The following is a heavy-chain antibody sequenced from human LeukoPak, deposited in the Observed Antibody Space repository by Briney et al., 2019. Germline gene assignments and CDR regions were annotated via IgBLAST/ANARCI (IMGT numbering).Heavy chain of an antibody. J-gene: IGHJ4*02. Sequence: PGGSLRLSCAASGFNFSSYGMRWVRQAPGKGLEWVTVIWYDGSNKYYADSVKGRFTISRDNSKNTLYLQMSSLRAEDTAVYYCAREGGYYDTSGYYFSPPNYYFDYWGQGTLVTVSS. CDR2: IWYDGSNK. CDR3: AREGGYYDTSGYYFSPPNYYFDY. V-gene: IGHV3-33*01. CDR1: GFNFSSYG. D-gene: IGHD3-22*01.